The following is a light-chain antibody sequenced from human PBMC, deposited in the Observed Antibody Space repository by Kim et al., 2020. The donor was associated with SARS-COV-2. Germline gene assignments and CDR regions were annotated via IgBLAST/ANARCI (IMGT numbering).Light chain of an antibody. CDR2: DVT. CDR3: SSYTSSKTWV. V-gene: IGLV2-14*03. CDR1: NSDIGGYNY. Sequence: GQWFTISCTGSNSDIGGYNYVSWYQQHPGKAPKLIIYDVTKRPSGVSDRFSGSKSGNTASLIISGLQADDEADYYCSSYTSSKTWVFGGGTQLTV. J-gene: IGLJ3*02.